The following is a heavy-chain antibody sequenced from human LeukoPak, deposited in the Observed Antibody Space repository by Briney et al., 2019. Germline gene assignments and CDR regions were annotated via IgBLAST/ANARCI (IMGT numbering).Heavy chain of an antibody. J-gene: IGHJ2*01. CDR2: MYTSGST. CDR1: GGSISSGSYY. V-gene: IGHV4-61*02. Sequence: PSETLSLTCTVSGGSISSGSYYWSWIRQPAGKGLEWIGRMYTSGSTNYNPSLKSRVTISVDTSKNQFSLKLSSVTAADTAVYYCARDRRANWYFDLWGRGTLVTVSS. CDR3: ARDRRANWYFDL.